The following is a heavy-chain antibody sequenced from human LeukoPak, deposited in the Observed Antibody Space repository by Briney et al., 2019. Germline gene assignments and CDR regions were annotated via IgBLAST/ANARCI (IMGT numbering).Heavy chain of an antibody. D-gene: IGHD3-10*01. CDR1: GGSISSQYY. CDR3: ARQYGSGSAYTPVVDL. Sequence: KSSETLSLTCTVSGGSISSQYYWIWIRQPPGKGLEWIGSIYYSGSTYYNPSLKSRVTISVDTSKNQFSLKLSSLTAAETAVYYCARQYGSGSAYTPVVDLWGQGTLVTVSS. V-gene: IGHV4-39*01. CDR2: IYYSGST. J-gene: IGHJ4*02.